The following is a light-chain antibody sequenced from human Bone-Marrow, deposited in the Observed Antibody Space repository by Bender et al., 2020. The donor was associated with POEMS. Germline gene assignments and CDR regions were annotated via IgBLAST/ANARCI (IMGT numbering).Light chain of an antibody. V-gene: IGLV2-14*02. Sequence: QSALTQPASVSGSPGQSITISCAGTSRDVGSYNLVAWYQQHPGKAPKLMIYEDFRRPSGVSNRFSGSKSGNTASLTISGLQAEDEADYYCSSYTSSSTFVVFGGGTKLTVL. J-gene: IGLJ2*01. CDR2: EDF. CDR1: SRDVGSYNL. CDR3: SSYTSSSTFVV.